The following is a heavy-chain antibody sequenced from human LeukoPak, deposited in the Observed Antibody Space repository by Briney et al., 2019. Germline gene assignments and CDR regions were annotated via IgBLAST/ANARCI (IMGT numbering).Heavy chain of an antibody. J-gene: IGHJ3*02. CDR1: GYTFTSYG. CDR2: ISAYNGNT. Sequence: ASVKVSCKASGYTFTSYGISWVRQAPGQGLEWMGWISAYNGNTNYAQKLQGRVTMTTDTSTSTAYMELRSLRSDDTAVYYCAKVVVAAAGTDAFDIWGQGTMATVSS. V-gene: IGHV1-18*01. D-gene: IGHD6-13*01. CDR3: AKVVVAAAGTDAFDI.